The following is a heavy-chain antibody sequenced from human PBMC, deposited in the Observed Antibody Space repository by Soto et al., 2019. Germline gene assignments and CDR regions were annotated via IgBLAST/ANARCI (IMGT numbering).Heavy chain of an antibody. D-gene: IGHD6-19*01. CDR2: IYYSGST. Sequence: SETLSLTCTVSGGSISSYYWSWIRQPPGKGLEWIGYIYYSGSTNYNPSPKSRVTISVDTSKNQFSLKLSSVTAADTAVYYCAREAGGWFDYWGQGTLVTVSS. J-gene: IGHJ4*02. V-gene: IGHV4-59*01. CDR1: GGSISSYY. CDR3: AREAGGWFDY.